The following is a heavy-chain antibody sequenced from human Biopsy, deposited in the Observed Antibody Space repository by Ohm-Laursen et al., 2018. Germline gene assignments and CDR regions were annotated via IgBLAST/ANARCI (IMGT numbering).Heavy chain of an antibody. CDR1: GYTFGSYG. CDR2: ISVYNGNT. CDR3: ARDVVGRGASFFDF. D-gene: IGHD1-26*01. J-gene: IGHJ4*02. Sequence: ASVKVSCNASGYTFGSYGISWVRQAPGQGLERMGWISVYNGNTDYPHKFQGRVTLTTDTSTSTAYMELRSLTSDDTAIYYCARDVVGRGASFFDFWGQGTSVTVSS. V-gene: IGHV1-18*01.